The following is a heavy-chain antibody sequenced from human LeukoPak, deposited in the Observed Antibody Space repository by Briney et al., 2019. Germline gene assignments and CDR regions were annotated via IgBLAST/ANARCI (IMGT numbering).Heavy chain of an antibody. D-gene: IGHD3-3*01. CDR3: AKALFGVVIMPFYY. J-gene: IGHJ4*02. Sequence: GGSLRLSCAASGFTFSSYAMRWVRQAPGKGVEWVSAISGSGGSTYYADSVKGRFTISRDNSKNTLYLQMNSLRAEDTAVYYCAKALFGVVIMPFYYWGQGTLVTVSS. CDR1: GFTFSSYA. V-gene: IGHV3-23*01. CDR2: ISGSGGST.